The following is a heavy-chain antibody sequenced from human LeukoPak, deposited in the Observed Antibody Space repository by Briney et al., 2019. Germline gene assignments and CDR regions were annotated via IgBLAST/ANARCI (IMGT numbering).Heavy chain of an antibody. CDR1: GFTFSTYS. CDR2: ISSSSSTI. D-gene: IGHD1-26*01. J-gene: IGHJ6*03. V-gene: IGHV3-48*04. CDR3: ARDPYSGNYGAYYYYYMDV. Sequence: GGSLRLSCAASGFTFSTYSMNWVRQAPGKGLEWVSYISSSSSTIYYADSVKGRFTIFRDNAKNSLYLQMDSLRVEDTAEYYCARDPYSGNYGAYYYYYMDVWGKGTTVTVSS.